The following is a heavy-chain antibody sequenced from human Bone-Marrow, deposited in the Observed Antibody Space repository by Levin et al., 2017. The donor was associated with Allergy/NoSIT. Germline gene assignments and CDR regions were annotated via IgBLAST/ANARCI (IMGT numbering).Heavy chain of an antibody. CDR1: GFTFNSYA. CDR3: SGCRVEPTAPGWCNWFDP. Sequence: GESLKISCAASGFTFNSYAMNWVRQAPGKGLEWVSSINSGGTGTYYADSVKGRFTISRDNSKSTLSLQMDSLRAEDTGLYFCSGCRVEPTAPGWCNWFDPWCQGTLVAVSS. CDR2: INSGGTGT. J-gene: IGHJ5*02. V-gene: IGHV3-23*01. D-gene: IGHD6-13*01.